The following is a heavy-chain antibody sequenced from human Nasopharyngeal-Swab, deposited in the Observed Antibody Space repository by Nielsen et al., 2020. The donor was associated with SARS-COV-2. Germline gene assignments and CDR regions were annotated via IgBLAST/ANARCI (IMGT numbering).Heavy chain of an antibody. CDR2: IKSKTDGGTT. CDR1: GFTFSNAW. CDR3: TTYGTELPALFDP. D-gene: IGHD1-26*01. V-gene: IGHV3-15*01. Sequence: GGSLRLSCAASGFTFSNAWMSWVRQAPGKGLEWVGRIKSKTDGGTTDYAAPVKGRFTISRDDSINTLYLQMNSLKTEDTAVYYCTTYGTELPALFDPWGQGTLVTVSS. J-gene: IGHJ5*02.